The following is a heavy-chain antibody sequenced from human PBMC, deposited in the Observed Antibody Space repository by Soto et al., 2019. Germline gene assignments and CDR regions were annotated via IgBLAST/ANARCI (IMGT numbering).Heavy chain of an antibody. J-gene: IGHJ6*03. V-gene: IGHV4-39*01. CDR3: ARHLRRTYYMDV. CDR2: IYYSGST. D-gene: IGHD3-16*01. CDR1: GGSISSSSYY. Sequence: SETLSLTCTVSGGSISSSSYYWGWIRQPPGKGLEWIGSIYYSGSTYYNPSLKSRVTISVDTSKNQFSLKLSSVTAADTAVYYCARHLRRTYYMDVWGKGTTVTVSS.